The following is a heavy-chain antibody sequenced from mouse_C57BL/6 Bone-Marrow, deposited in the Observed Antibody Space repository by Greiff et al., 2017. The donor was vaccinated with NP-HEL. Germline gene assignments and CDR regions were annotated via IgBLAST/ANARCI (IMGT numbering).Heavy chain of an antibody. CDR2: ISSGGSYT. V-gene: IGHV5-6*01. CDR3: ARQDGYHWYFDV. Sequence: EVQLQESGGDLVKPGGSLKLSCAASGFTFSSYGMSWVRQTPDKRLEWVATISSGGSYTYYPDSVKGRFTISRDNAKNTLYLQMSSLKSEDTAMYYCARQDGYHWYFDVWGTGTTVTVSS. D-gene: IGHD2-3*01. J-gene: IGHJ1*03. CDR1: GFTFSSYG.